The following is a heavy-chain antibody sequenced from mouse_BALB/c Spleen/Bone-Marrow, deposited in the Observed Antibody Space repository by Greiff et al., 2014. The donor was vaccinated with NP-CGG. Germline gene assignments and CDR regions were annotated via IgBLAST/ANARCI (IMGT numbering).Heavy chain of an antibody. D-gene: IGHD3-2*01. CDR3: TRSTGAMGY. CDR1: DYTFTSYW. V-gene: IGHV1-7*01. J-gene: IGHJ4*01. CDR2: INPSTGYT. Sequence: QVQLQQSGAELAKPGASVKMSCKASDYTFTSYWMHWVKQRPGQGLEWIGYINPSTGYTEYNQNFKDKATLTADKSSITAYMQLSSLTSEDSAVYYCTRSTGAMGYWGQGTSVTVSS.